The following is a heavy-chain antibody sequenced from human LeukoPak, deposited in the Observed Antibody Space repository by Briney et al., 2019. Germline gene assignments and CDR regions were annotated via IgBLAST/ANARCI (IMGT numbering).Heavy chain of an antibody. V-gene: IGHV1-2*02. CDR2: INPNSGGT. Sequence: ASVKVSCKASGYTFTGYYMHWVRQAPGQGLKWMGWINPNSGGTNYAQKFQGRVTMTRDTSISTAYMELSRLRSDDTAVYYCATYCSGGSCYSYYGMDVWGQGTTVTVSS. CDR3: ATYCSGGSCYSYYGMDV. J-gene: IGHJ6*02. CDR1: GYTFTGYY. D-gene: IGHD2-15*01.